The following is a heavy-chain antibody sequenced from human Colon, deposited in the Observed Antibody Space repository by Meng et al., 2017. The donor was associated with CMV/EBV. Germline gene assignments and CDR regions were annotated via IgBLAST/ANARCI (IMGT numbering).Heavy chain of an antibody. V-gene: IGHV2-70D*14. CDR1: GFSLSTSGKR. J-gene: IGHJ4*02. D-gene: IGHD1-1*01. CDR2: IDWDDDK. Sequence: SGPTLVTPTQTLTLTCTFSGFSLSTSGKRVSWIRQPPGKALEWLARIDWDDDKFYITSLKTRLTISKDTSKNQVVLTMTNMDPVDTATYYCARMSGIPPYFDYWGQGTLVTVSS. CDR3: ARMSGIPPYFDY.